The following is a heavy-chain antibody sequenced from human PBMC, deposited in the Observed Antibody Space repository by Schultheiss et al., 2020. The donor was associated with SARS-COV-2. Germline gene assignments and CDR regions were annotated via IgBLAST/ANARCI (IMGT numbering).Heavy chain of an antibody. Sequence: GGSLRLSCAASGFTFSSYGMHWVRQAPGKGLVWVSSISSSSSYIYYADSVKGRFTISRDNSKNTLYLQMNSLRAEDTAVYYCAKDSFATGPSGMDVWGQGTTVTVSS. CDR3: AKDSFATGPSGMDV. CDR1: GFTFSSYG. V-gene: IGHV3-21*01. CDR2: ISSSSSYI. J-gene: IGHJ6*02. D-gene: IGHD2-15*01.